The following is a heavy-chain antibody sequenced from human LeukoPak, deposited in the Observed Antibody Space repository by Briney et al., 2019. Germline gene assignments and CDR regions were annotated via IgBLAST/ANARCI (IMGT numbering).Heavy chain of an antibody. D-gene: IGHD2-15*01. J-gene: IGHJ3*02. V-gene: IGHV1-2*02. CDR1: GYTFTGYY. CDR3: ARPCSGGSCYSSYDAFDI. CDR2: INPNSGGT. Sequence: ASVKVSCKASGYTFTGYYMHWVRQAPGQGLEWMGWINPNSGGTNYAQKFQGRVTMTRDTSISTVYLQWSSLKASDTAMYYCARPCSGGSCYSSYDAFDIWGQGTMVTVSS.